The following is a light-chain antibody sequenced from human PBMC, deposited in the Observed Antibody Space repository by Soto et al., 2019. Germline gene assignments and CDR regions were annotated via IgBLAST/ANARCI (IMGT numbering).Light chain of an antibody. Sequence: DIQMTQSPSSLSASVGDRVTITCRASQSINSHLNWYQQKPGKPPKLLIHTTSSLQSGVPSRFSGSGTGTDFTLTISSLQPEDFETYYCQQCDSTPQTFGGGTKVDIK. CDR3: QQCDSTPQT. CDR2: TTS. V-gene: IGKV1-39*01. CDR1: QSINSH. J-gene: IGKJ4*01.